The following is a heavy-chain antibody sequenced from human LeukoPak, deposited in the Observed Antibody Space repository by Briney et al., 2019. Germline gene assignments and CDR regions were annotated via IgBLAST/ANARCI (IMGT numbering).Heavy chain of an antibody. V-gene: IGHV3-23*01. CDR2: ISGSDGST. J-gene: IGHJ4*02. D-gene: IGHD3/OR15-3a*01. CDR1: GFTFGNYW. Sequence: GGSLRLSCAASGFTFGNYWMSWVRQAPGKGLKWVSAISGSDGSTYYADSVKGRFTISRDNSKNTLYLQINSLRAGDTAVYYCAKAPGTGYYHWGQGTLVTVSS. CDR3: AKAPGTGYYH.